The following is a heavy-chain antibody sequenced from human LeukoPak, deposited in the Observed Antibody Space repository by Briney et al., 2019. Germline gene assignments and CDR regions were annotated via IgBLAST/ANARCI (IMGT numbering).Heavy chain of an antibody. J-gene: IGHJ5*02. CDR2: XXXSSSYI. CDR1: XXXXXSXX. V-gene: IGHV3-21*04. CDR3: AKDRYGSGTYRNLNWFDP. Sequence: GGSLRLSXAAXXXXXXSXXXNWVRQXXXXXXXXXXXXXXSSSYIYYADSVKGRFTISRDNSKNTLYLQMNSLRADDTAVYYCAKDRYGSGTYRNLNWFDPWGQGTLVTVSS. D-gene: IGHD3-10*01.